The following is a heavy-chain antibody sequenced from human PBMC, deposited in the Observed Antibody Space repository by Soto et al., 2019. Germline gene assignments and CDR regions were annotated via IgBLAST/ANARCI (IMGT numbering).Heavy chain of an antibody. CDR1: GGSISSGGYY. CDR2: IYYSGST. D-gene: IGHD6-13*01. V-gene: IGHV4-31*01. CDR3: ARDLGRGSSSWYGYYYYYGMDV. Sequence: QVQLQESGPGLVKPSQTLSLTCTVSGGSISSGGYYWSWIRQHPGKGLEWIGYIYYSGSTYYNPSLKSLVTISVDTSKNQFSLKLSSVTAADTAVYYCARDLGRGSSSWYGYYYYYGMDVWGQGTTVTVSS. J-gene: IGHJ6*02.